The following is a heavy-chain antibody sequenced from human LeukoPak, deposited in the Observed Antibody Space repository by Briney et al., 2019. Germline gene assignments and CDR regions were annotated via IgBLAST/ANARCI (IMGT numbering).Heavy chain of an antibody. CDR1: GYTFTSHG. CDR3: ARDVDTATDQINDY. Sequence: ASVNVSCKASGYTFTSHGISWVRQAPGQGLEWMGWVSTYNGNTNYVPKYQGRVTMTTDTSTSTAYMELRSLRSDDTAVYYCARDVDTATDQINDYWGQGTLVTVSS. CDR2: VSTYNGNT. V-gene: IGHV1-18*04. D-gene: IGHD5-18*01. J-gene: IGHJ4*02.